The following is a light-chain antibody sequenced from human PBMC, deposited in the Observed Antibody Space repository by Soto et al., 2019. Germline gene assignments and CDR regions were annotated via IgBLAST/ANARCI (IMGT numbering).Light chain of an antibody. CDR3: AAWDDRLNGPV. J-gene: IGLJ2*01. CDR1: TSNIGNNA. V-gene: IGLV1-36*01. CDR2: YDD. Sequence: QSVLTQPPSVSGAPRQRVTISCSGSTSNIGNNAENWYQQLPGKAPKLLIYYDDLLPSGVSDRFSGSKSGTSASLAISGLQSEDEAGYYCAAWDDRLNGPVFGGGTKLTVL.